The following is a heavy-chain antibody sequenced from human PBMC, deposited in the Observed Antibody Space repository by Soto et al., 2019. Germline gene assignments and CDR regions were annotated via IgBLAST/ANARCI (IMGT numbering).Heavy chain of an antibody. D-gene: IGHD3-3*01. CDR2: IYSSGGT. CDR1: GCAISGYY. CDR3: ARGQRFSDSFDP. J-gene: IGHJ5*02. Sequence: SVTLSLTCPVSGCAISGYYMTWLRQSAGKGLEWIGRIYSSGGTKYNPSLQSRVTMSLDTSKNQFSLRLTSVTAADTAVYYCARGQRFSDSFDPWGQGTLVTVSS. V-gene: IGHV4-4*07.